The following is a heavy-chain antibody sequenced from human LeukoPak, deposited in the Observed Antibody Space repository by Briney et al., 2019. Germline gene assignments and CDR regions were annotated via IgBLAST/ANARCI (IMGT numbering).Heavy chain of an antibody. CDR1: GGSFSGYY. V-gene: IGHV4-34*01. CDR2: INHSGST. Sequence: SETLSLTCAVYGGSFSGYYWSWIRQPPGKGLEWIGEINHSGSTNYNPSLKSRVTISVDTSKNQFSLKLSSVTAADTAVYYCARDAWSALGVWGQGTLVTVSS. CDR3: ARDAWSALGV. J-gene: IGHJ4*02. D-gene: IGHD1-26*01.